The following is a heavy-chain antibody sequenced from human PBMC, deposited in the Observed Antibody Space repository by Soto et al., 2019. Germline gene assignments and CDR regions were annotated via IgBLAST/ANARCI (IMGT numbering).Heavy chain of an antibody. J-gene: IGHJ3*02. D-gene: IGHD4-17*01. Sequence: PGGSLRLSCAASGFTFSSYGMHWVRQAPGKGLEWVAVISYDGSNKYYADSVKGRFTISRDNSKNTLYLQMNSLRAEDTAVYYCAKFPTVTPVGHAFDIWGQGTMVTVSS. CDR1: GFTFSSYG. V-gene: IGHV3-30*18. CDR3: AKFPTVTPVGHAFDI. CDR2: ISYDGSNK.